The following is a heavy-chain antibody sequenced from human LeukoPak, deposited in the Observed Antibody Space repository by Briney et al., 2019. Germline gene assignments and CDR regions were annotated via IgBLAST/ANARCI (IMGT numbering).Heavy chain of an antibody. CDR2: IRSNNYGGTT. CDR1: GFTFSSYA. CDR3: TRGAKAAAGLCDY. V-gene: IGHV3-49*04. D-gene: IGHD6-13*01. J-gene: IGHJ4*02. Sequence: PGGSLRLSCAASGFTFSSYAKRWVRQAPGKGLEWVGFIRSNNYGGTTEYAASVKGRFTISRDDSDSIAYLQMNSLKTEDTAVYYCTRGAKAAAGLCDYWGQGTLVTVSS.